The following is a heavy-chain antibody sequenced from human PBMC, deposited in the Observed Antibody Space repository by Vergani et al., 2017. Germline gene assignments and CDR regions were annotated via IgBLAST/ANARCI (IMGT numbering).Heavy chain of an antibody. D-gene: IGHD3-9*01. CDR1: GASVNSYY. Sequence: QVKLQESGPGLVKPSETLSLTCTVSGASVNSYYWSWIRQPPGKGLEWMGYVSFRGDTLYDPSVKGRMTISLNTSSNQFSLYLTSVTAADTALYFCARDLRDDIMIGPDDMPFDSWGQGTLVTVSS. J-gene: IGHJ4*02. V-gene: IGHV4-59*02. CDR3: ARDLRDDIMIGPDDMPFDS. CDR2: VSFRGDT.